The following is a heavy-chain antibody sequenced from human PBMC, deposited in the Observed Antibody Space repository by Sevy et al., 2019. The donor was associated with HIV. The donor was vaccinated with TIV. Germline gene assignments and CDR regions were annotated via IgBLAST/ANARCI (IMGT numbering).Heavy chain of an antibody. Sequence: GGSLRLSCAASGFTFSNFAMSWVRQAPGKGLEWVSAISGSGLTTYYADSVKGRFTISRDNSKNTLYLQIDSLRAEDKAVDYCSYDMYCCAGSCCHYYCYFMDVWGQGTTVTVSS. CDR1: GFTFSNFA. V-gene: IGHV3-23*01. J-gene: IGHJ6*02. CDR2: ISGSGLTT. D-gene: IGHD2-15*01. CDR3: SYDMYCCAGSCCHYYCYFMDV.